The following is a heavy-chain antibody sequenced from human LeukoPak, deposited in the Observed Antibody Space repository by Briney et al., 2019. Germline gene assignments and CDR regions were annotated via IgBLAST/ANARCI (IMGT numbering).Heavy chain of an antibody. CDR2: IWYDGSNK. CDR1: GFTFSSYG. V-gene: IGHV3-33*06. J-gene: IGHJ4*02. CDR3: AKDHLRYYGSGTFDY. Sequence: GGSLRLSCAAAGFTFSSYGMPWVRQAPGKGVEWVGVIWYDGSNKYYADSVKGRFTISRDNSKNTLYLQMNSLRAEDTAVYYCAKDHLRYYGSGTFDYWGQGTLVTVSS. D-gene: IGHD3-10*01.